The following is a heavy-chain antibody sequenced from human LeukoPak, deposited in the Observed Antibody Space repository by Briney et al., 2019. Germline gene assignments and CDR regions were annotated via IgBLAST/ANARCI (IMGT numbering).Heavy chain of an antibody. CDR1: GFIVSSNY. Sequence: GGSLRLSCAVSGFIVSSNYMNWVRQAPGKGLEWVSITYSGGSTYYADSVEGRFTISRDNSKNTLYLQMNNLRVEDTALYYCAREDSSSWLALDYWGQGTLVTVSS. V-gene: IGHV3-53*01. D-gene: IGHD6-13*01. CDR2: TYSGGST. CDR3: AREDSSSWLALDY. J-gene: IGHJ4*02.